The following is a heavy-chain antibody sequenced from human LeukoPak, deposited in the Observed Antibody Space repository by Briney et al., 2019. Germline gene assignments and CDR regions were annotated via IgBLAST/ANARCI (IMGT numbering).Heavy chain of an antibody. CDR2: INHSGST. J-gene: IGHJ4*02. V-gene: IGHV4-34*01. Sequence: SETLSLTCAVYGGSLSGYYWSWIRQPPGKGLEWIGEINHSGSTNYNPSLKSRVTISVDTSKNQFSLKLSSVTAADTAVYYCRRDGSSSGWYAFDYWGQGTLVTVSS. CDR1: GGSLSGYY. CDR3: RRDGSSSGWYAFDY. D-gene: IGHD6-19*01.